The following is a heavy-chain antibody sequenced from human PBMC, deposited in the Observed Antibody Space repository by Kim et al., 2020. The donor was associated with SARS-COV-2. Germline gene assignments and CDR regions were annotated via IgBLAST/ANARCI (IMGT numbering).Heavy chain of an antibody. CDR3: ARGRRVALFDY. Sequence: GGSLRLSCAASGFTFSDYYMSWIRQAPGKGLEWVSYISSSSSYTNYADSVKGRFTISRDNAKNSLYLQMNSLRAEDTAVYYCARGRRVALFDYWGQGTLVTVSS. V-gene: IGHV3-11*06. D-gene: IGHD5-12*01. CDR1: GFTFSDYY. J-gene: IGHJ4*02. CDR2: ISSSSSYT.